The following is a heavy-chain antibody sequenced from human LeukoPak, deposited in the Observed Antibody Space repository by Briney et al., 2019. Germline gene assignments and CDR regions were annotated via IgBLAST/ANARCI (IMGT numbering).Heavy chain of an antibody. V-gene: IGHV5-51*01. J-gene: IGHJ4*02. CDR1: GYSFTSYW. D-gene: IGHD3-3*01. CDR3: ARSSGTTIFGDPRGFDY. Sequence: GESLKISCKGSGYSFTSYWIGWVRQMHGKGLEWMGIIYPGDSDTRYSPSFQGQVTISADKSISTAYLQWSSLKASDTAMYYCARSSGTTIFGDPRGFDYWGQGTLVTVSS. CDR2: IYPGDSDT.